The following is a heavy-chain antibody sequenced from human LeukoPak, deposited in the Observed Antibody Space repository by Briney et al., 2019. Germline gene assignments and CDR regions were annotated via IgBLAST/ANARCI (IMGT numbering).Heavy chain of an antibody. V-gene: IGHV4-34*01. CDR1: GGSFSGYY. Sequence: SSETLSLTCAVYGGSFSGYYWSWIRQPPGKGLEWIGEINHSGSTNYNPSLKSRVTISVDTSKNQFSLKLSSVTAADTAVYYCARLMAGTSFYYYYYMDVWGKGTTVTVSS. CDR2: INHSGST. J-gene: IGHJ6*03. CDR3: ARLMAGTSFYYYYYMDV. D-gene: IGHD6-19*01.